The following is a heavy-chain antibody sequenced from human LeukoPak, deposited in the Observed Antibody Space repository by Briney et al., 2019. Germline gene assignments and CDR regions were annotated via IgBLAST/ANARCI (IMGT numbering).Heavy chain of an antibody. D-gene: IGHD1-26*01. Sequence: SETLSLTCTVSNGSISNYHWSWFWQPPGKGLEWIGYILTSGTTNYNPSLKSRLTISVDTSKNQFTLKLSSVTAADTAVYYCARLRVSGSYLYYFDYWGQGTLVSVSS. J-gene: IGHJ4*02. CDR1: NGSISNYH. CDR2: ILTSGTT. V-gene: IGHV4-4*09. CDR3: ARLRVSGSYLYYFDY.